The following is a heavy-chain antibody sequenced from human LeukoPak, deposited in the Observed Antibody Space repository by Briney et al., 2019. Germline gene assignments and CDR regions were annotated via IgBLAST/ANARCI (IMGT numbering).Heavy chain of an antibody. CDR3: ARASSGWYRSYYYYGMDV. CDR2: IGTAGDT. J-gene: IGHJ6*02. CDR1: GFTFSSYD. Sequence: SGGSLRLSCAASGFTFSSYDMHWVRQATGKGLEWVSAIGTAGDTYYPGSVKGRFTISRENAKNSLYLQMNSLRAGDTAVYYCARASSGWYRSYYYYGMDVWGQGTTVTVSS. V-gene: IGHV3-13*01. D-gene: IGHD6-19*01.